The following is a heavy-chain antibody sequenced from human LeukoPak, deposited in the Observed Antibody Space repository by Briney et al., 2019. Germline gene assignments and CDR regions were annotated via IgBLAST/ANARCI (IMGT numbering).Heavy chain of an antibody. V-gene: IGHV3-21*01. J-gene: IGHJ4*02. CDR1: GFTFSSYS. CDR3: ARDGSSGWVPLYYFDY. CDR2: ISSSSSYI. D-gene: IGHD6-19*01. Sequence: PGGSLRLSCTASGFTFSSYSMNWVRQAPGKGLEWVSSISSSSSYIYYADSVKGRFTISRDNAKNSLYLQMNSLRAEDTAVYYCARDGSSGWVPLYYFDYWGQGTLVTVSS.